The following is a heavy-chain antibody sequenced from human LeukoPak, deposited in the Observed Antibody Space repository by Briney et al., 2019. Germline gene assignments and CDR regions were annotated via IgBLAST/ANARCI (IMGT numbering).Heavy chain of an antibody. CDR1: GFTFSTYA. CDR2: ISGSGDTT. D-gene: IGHD2-2*01. V-gene: IGHV3-23*01. J-gene: IGHJ4*02. Sequence: PGGSLRLSCAASGFTFSTYAMGWVRQAPGKGLEWVSSISGSGDTTYYADSVKGRFTISRDNSKNTLYLQMNSLRAEDTAVYYCTGAAMPRDYWGQGTLVTVSS. CDR3: TGAAMPRDY.